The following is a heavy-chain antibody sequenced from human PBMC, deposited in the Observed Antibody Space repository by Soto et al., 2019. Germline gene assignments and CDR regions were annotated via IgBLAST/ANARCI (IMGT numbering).Heavy chain of an antibody. V-gene: IGHV1-69*13. CDR2: VFPIFGDT. CDR1: GGGFSSLA. Sequence: QVHMVQSGAEVKKPGSSVKVSCKVFGGGFSSLATRWVRQAPGQGLEWMGKVFPIFGDTNYAQKFQGRLTLTADDSTSTAYMELSSLRSDDTAVYYCARPKAAVVGMDVWGPGTTVIVSS. J-gene: IGHJ6*02. D-gene: IGHD2-15*01. CDR3: ARPKAAVVGMDV.